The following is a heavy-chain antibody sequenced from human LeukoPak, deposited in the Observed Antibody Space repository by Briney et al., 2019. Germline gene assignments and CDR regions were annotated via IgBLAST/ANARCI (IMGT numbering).Heavy chain of an antibody. D-gene: IGHD4-17*01. J-gene: IGHJ3*02. V-gene: IGHV1-69*01. Sequence: SVKVSCKASGGTFSSYAISWVRQAPGQGLEWMGGIIPIFGTANYAQKFQGRVTITADESTSTAYMELSGLRSEDTAVYYCARDPNGDYFDDAFDIWGQGTMVTVSS. CDR2: IIPIFGTA. CDR3: ARDPNGDYFDDAFDI. CDR1: GGTFSSYA.